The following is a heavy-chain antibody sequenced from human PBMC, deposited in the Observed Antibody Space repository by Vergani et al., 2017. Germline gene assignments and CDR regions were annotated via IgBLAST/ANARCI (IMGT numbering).Heavy chain of an antibody. D-gene: IGHD2-2*01. V-gene: IGHV4-59*12. J-gene: IGHJ6*03. CDR2: IYYSGST. CDR3: ARGIDCSSTSCYYMDV. CDR1: GGSISSYY. Sequence: QVQLQESGPGLVKPSETLSLTCTVSGGSISSYYWSWIRQPPGKGLEWIGYIYYSGSTNYNPSLKSRVTISVDTSKNQFSLKLSSVTAADTAVYYCARGIDCSSTSCYYMDVWGKGTTVTVSS.